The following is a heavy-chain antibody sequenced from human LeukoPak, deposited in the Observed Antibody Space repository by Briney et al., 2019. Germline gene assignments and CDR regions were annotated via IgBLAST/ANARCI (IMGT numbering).Heavy chain of an antibody. V-gene: IGHV3-30*02. CDR1: GFTFSSYG. CDR3: AKRGHYSINWYHYFDY. CDR2: VWYDGINK. D-gene: IGHD6-13*01. J-gene: IGHJ4*02. Sequence: GGSLRLSCSASGFTFSSYGMHWVRQAPGKGLEWVAAVWYDGINKYYADSVKGRFTISRDNSKNTLFLQMNSLRPDDTAVYYCAKRGHYSINWYHYFDYWGQGTLVTVSS.